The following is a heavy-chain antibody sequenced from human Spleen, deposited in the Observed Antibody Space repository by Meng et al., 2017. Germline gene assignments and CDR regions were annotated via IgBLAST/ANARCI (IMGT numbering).Heavy chain of an antibody. V-gene: IGHV4-31*01. J-gene: IGHJ5*02. Sequence: QVQRQEAGPGLVKPSQTLSLTVTVSGGSISSGYYYWTWIRQHPGKGLEWIGYIYYSGSSYYNPSLKSLVTISVDTSKNQFSLKLSSVTAADTAVYYCVRRNDLGNWFDPWGQGTLVTVSS. CDR1: GGSISSGYYY. D-gene: IGHD3-16*01. CDR3: VRRNDLGNWFDP. CDR2: IYYSGSS.